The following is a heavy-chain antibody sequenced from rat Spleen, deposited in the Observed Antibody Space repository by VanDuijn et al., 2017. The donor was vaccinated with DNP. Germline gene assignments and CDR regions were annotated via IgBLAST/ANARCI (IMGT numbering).Heavy chain of an antibody. CDR2: ISKSGDNS. J-gene: IGHJ3*01. Sequence: EVQLVESDGGLVQPGRSLKLSCAASGFTFSDYYMAWVRQAPTKGLEWVASISKSGDNSYYRESVKGRFTISRDNAKRTLYLQMDSLRSEDTATYYCAGRPPPTRGPFDYWGQGTLVTVSS. CDR3: AGRPPPTRGPFDY. V-gene: IGHV5-25*01. CDR1: GFTFSDYY. D-gene: IGHD1-4*01.